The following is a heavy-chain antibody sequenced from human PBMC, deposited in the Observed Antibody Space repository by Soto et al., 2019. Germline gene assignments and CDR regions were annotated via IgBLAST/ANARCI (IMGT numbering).Heavy chain of an antibody. V-gene: IGHV4-4*07. J-gene: IGHJ3*02. Sequence: QVQLQESGPGLVKPSETLSLTCTVSGGSISSYYWSWIRQPAGKGLEWIGRIYTSGSTNYNPSLKSRVTMSVDTSKNQFSLKLTSVPAADTAVYYCARFVNRLAYCGGDCYWWAFDIWGQGTMVTVSS. CDR3: ARFVNRLAYCGGDCYWWAFDI. CDR2: IYTSGST. D-gene: IGHD2-21*02. CDR1: GGSISSYY.